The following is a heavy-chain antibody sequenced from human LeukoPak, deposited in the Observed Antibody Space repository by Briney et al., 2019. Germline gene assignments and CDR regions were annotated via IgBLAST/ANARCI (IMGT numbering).Heavy chain of an antibody. V-gene: IGHV3-21*01. J-gene: IGHJ4*02. CDR2: ISSSSSYI. Sequence: GGSLRLSCAASGFTFSSYSMNWVRQAPGKGLEWVSSISSSSSYIYYADSVKGRFTISRDNAKNSLYLKMNSLRAEDTAVYYCARARSGYDFDYWGQGTLVTVSS. CDR3: ARARSGYDFDY. D-gene: IGHD5-12*01. CDR1: GFTFSSYS.